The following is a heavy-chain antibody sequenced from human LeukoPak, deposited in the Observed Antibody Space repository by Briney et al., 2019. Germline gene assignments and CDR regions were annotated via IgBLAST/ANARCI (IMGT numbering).Heavy chain of an antibody. D-gene: IGHD3/OR15-3a*01. Sequence: PSETLSLTCVVSGGSVHRSFWTWVRQPPGKGLEWIGRIYSGGTTDYSPSLKSRLTIAIDTSKNQFSLRLASVTAADTAVYYCGRRPAVDGPIDNWGQGILVAVSS. CDR3: GRRPAVDGPIDN. CDR1: GGSVHRSF. CDR2: IYSGGTT. V-gene: IGHV4-59*02. J-gene: IGHJ4*02.